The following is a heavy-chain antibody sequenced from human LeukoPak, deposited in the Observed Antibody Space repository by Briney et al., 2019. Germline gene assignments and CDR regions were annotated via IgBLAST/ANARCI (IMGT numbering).Heavy chain of an antibody. CDR1: GFTFDDYA. Sequence: SLRLSCAASGFTFDDYAMHWVRQAPGKGLEWVSGISWNSGSIGYADSVKGRFTISRDNAKNSLYLQMNSLRAEDTALYYCAKAPGYFDWLSYFDYWGQGTLVTVSS. J-gene: IGHJ4*02. V-gene: IGHV3-9*01. CDR2: ISWNSGSI. D-gene: IGHD3-9*01. CDR3: AKAPGYFDWLSYFDY.